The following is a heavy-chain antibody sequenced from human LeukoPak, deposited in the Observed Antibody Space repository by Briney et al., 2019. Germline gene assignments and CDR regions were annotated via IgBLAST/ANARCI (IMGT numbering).Heavy chain of an antibody. Sequence: GASVEVSCKASGYTFTSCAMNWVRQAPGQGLEWMGWINTNTGNPTYAQGFTGRFVFSLDTSVSTAYLQISSLKTEDTAVYYCARHHKVRGVSQIDYWGQGTLVTVSS. CDR3: ARHHKVRGVSQIDY. V-gene: IGHV7-4-1*02. CDR1: GYTFTSCA. J-gene: IGHJ4*02. D-gene: IGHD3-10*01. CDR2: INTNTGNP.